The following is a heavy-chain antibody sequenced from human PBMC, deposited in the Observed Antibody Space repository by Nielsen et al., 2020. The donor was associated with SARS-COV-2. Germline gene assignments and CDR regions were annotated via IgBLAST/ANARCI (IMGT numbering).Heavy chain of an antibody. J-gene: IGHJ4*02. CDR3: ARLTLFSITWNYFDF. Sequence: SKTLSLTCAVYGGSFSGYYWSWIRQPPGKGLEWIGEINHSGSTNYNPSLKSRVTISVDTSKNQFSLRLSSVTAADTAVYYCARLTLFSITWNYFDFWGQGTLVTVSS. CDR1: GGSFSGYY. D-gene: IGHD6-13*01. V-gene: IGHV4-34*01. CDR2: INHSGST.